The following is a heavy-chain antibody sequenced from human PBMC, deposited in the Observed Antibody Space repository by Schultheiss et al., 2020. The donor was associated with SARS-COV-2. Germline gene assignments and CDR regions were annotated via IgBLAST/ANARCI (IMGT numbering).Heavy chain of an antibody. D-gene: IGHD3-22*01. CDR2: IYSGGST. Sequence: GGSLRLSCAASGFTFSDYYMSWIRQAPGKGLEWVSVIYSGGSTYYADSVKGRFTISRDNSKNTLYLQMNSLRAEDTAVYYCARVGSYYDSSGYYEESVDAFDIWGQGTMVTVSS. CDR3: ARVGSYYDSSGYYEESVDAFDI. CDR1: GFTFSDYY. J-gene: IGHJ3*02. V-gene: IGHV3-53*01.